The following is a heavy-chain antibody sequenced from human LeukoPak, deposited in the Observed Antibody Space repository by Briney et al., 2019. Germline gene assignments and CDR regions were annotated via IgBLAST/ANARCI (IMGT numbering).Heavy chain of an antibody. CDR1: GFTFSSYG. J-gene: IGHJ6*03. CDR2: ISYDGSNK. D-gene: IGHD1-7*01. Sequence: PGRSLRLSCAASGFTFSSYGMHWVRQAPGKGLEWVAVISYDGSNKYYADSVKGRFTICRDNSKNTLYLQMNSLRAEDTAVYYCAKDGGDNWNYWYYYYYYMDVWGKGTTVTVSS. CDR3: AKDGGDNWNYWYYYYYYMDV. V-gene: IGHV3-30*18.